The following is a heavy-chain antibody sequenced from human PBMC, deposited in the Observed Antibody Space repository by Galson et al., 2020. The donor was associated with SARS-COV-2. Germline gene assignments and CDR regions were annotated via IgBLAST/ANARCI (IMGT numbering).Heavy chain of an antibody. CDR3: ARFLPAATPFDY. D-gene: IGHD2-2*01. V-gene: IGHV4-38-2*02. CDR1: GYSISSGYY. J-gene: IGHJ4*02. CDR2: IYHSGST. Sequence: SETLSLTCTVSGYSISSGYYWGWIRQPPGKGLEWIGSIYHSGSTYYNPSRKSRVTISVDTSKNQFSLKLSSVTAADTAVYYCARFLPAATPFDYWGQGTLVTVSS.